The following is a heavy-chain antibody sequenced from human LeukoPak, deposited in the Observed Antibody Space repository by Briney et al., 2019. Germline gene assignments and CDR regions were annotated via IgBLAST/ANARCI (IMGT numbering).Heavy chain of an antibody. CDR1: GGSISSYY. J-gene: IGHJ4*02. V-gene: IGHV4-4*07. Sequence: SETLSLTRTVSGGSISSYYWSWIRQPAGKGLEWIGRIYTSGSTNYNPSLKSRVTMSVDTSKNQFSLKLSSVTAADTAVYYCARVALGYCSGGSCYEVGYDYWGQGTLVTVSS. CDR3: ARVALGYCSGGSCYEVGYDY. D-gene: IGHD2-15*01. CDR2: IYTSGST.